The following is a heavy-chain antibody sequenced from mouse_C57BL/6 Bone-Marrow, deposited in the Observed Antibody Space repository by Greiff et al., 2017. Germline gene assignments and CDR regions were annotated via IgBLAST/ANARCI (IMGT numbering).Heavy chain of an antibody. CDR3: ARGGGSSYGGAMDY. CDR1: GYTFTNYW. J-gene: IGHJ4*01. CDR2: IYPGGGYT. D-gene: IGHD1-1*01. V-gene: IGHV1-63*01. Sequence: QLQQSGAELVRPGTSVKMSCKASGYTFTNYWIGWAKQRPGHGLEWIGDIYPGGGYTNYNAKFKGKATLTADKSSSTAYMQFSSLTSEDAAIYYCARGGGSSYGGAMDYWGQGTSGTVAS.